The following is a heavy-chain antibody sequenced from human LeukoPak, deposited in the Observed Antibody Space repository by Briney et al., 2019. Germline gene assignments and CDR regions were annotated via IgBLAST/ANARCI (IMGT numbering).Heavy chain of an antibody. J-gene: IGHJ4*02. CDR3: ARMEVTVVATIDY. V-gene: IGHV3-7*01. D-gene: IGHD5-12*01. CDR1: GFTVSSYW. CDR2: IKQDGIEK. Sequence: GGSLRLSCAASGFTVSSYWMSWVRQAPGKGLEWEANIKQDGIEKFYGDSVKGRFTVSRDNAKNSLYLQMNSLRAEDTAVYYCARMEVTVVATIDYWGQGTLVTVSS.